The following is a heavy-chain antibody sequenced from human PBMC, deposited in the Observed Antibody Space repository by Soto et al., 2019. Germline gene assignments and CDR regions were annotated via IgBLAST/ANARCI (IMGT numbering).Heavy chain of an antibody. CDR1: GYTFTSYG. J-gene: IGHJ4*02. D-gene: IGHD2-15*01. Sequence: GASGKVSCKAYGYTFTSYGVSWVRQAPGQGLEWMGWISAYNGNTNYAQKLQGRVTMTTDTSTSTAYMELRSLRSDDTAVYYCARPYCSGGSCPIDYWGQGTLVTVSS. CDR3: ARPYCSGGSCPIDY. V-gene: IGHV1-18*01. CDR2: ISAYNGNT.